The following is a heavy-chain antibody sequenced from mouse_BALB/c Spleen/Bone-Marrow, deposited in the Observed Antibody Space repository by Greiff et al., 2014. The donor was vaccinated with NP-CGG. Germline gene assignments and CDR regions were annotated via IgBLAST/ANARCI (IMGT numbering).Heavy chain of an antibody. D-gene: IGHD1-1*01. CDR2: IWAGGGT. CDR1: GFSLTSYG. J-gene: IGHJ4*01. V-gene: IGHV2-9*02. CDR3: ARGSYYEGAMDY. Sequence: VKLMESGPGLVAPSQSLSITCTVSGFSLTSYGVHWVRQPPGKVLEWLGVIWAGGGTNYNSALMSRLSISKDNSKSQVFLKMNSLQTDDTAMYYCARGSYYEGAMDYWGQGTSVTVSS.